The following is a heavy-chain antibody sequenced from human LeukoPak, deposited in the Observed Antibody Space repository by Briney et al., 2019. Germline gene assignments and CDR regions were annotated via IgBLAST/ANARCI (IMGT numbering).Heavy chain of an antibody. Sequence: ASVTVSCKSSGYTFTGYYMHWVRQAPGQGLEWMGWINPNSGDTNYTQNFQGRVTMTRDTSLSTAYLELSRLRSDDTAVYYCARGRYGYGDGFYFDYWGQGTLVTVSS. D-gene: IGHD5-18*01. J-gene: IGHJ4*02. CDR2: INPNSGDT. CDR1: GYTFTGYY. V-gene: IGHV1-2*02. CDR3: ARGRYGYGDGFYFDY.